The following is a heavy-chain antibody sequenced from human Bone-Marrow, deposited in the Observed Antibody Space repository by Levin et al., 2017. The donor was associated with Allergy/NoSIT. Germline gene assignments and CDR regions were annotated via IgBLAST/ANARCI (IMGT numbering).Heavy chain of an antibody. CDR2: ISDDGTNK. Sequence: GESLKISCAASGFTFSNYAMNWVRQVPGKGLEWVALISDDGTNKNYADSVRGRFTISRDNSKKTLHLLMNSLRPDDTAVYSCARASGFSGYDNYFDYWGQGTLVTVSS. V-gene: IGHV3-30-3*01. CDR3: ARASGFSGYDNYFDY. D-gene: IGHD5-12*01. CDR1: GFTFSNYA. J-gene: IGHJ4*02.